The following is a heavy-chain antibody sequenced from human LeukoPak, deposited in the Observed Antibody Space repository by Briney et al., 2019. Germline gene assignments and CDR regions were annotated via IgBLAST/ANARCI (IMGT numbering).Heavy chain of an antibody. V-gene: IGHV3-7*01. J-gene: IGHJ4*02. Sequence: PGGSLRLSGVASGFTFTNYWLTWVRQAPGKGLECVANIKQDGSEKSYVDSVKGRFTISRDNSKNTLYLQMNSLRAEDTAVYYCARDRSLYYFDYWGQGTLVTVSS. CDR1: GFTFTNYW. CDR3: ARDRSLYYFDY. CDR2: IKQDGSEK.